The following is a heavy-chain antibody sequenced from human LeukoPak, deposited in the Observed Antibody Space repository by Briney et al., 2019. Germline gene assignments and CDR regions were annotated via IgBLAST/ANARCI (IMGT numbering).Heavy chain of an antibody. CDR1: GGSISSYY. J-gene: IGHJ4*02. Sequence: SETLSLTCTVSGGSISSYYWSWIRQPPGKGLGWIGYIYYSGSTNYNPSLKSRVTISVDTSKNQFSLKLSSVTAADTAVYYCARHEIQLWYFDYWGQGTLVTVSS. CDR2: IYYSGST. CDR3: ARHEIQLWYFDY. D-gene: IGHD5-18*01. V-gene: IGHV4-59*08.